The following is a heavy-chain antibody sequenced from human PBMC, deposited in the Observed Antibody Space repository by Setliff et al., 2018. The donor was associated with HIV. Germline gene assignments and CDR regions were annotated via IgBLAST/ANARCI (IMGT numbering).Heavy chain of an antibody. D-gene: IGHD3-22*01. J-gene: IGHJ6*03. CDR2: MNPDSRNT. CDR1: GYTFSSYD. CDR3: ARARTDYYDRRRRSHYYIDV. V-gene: IGHV1-8*02. Sequence: EASVKVSCKPSGYTFSSYDINWVRQAAGQGLEWMGWMNPDSRNTGYAQRFEGRVTLTWDTSISTAYLELNHLKSDDTAVYYCARARTDYYDRRRRSHYYIDVWARGATVTVSS.